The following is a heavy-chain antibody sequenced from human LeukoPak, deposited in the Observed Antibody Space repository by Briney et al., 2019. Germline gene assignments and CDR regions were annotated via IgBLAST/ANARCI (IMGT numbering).Heavy chain of an antibody. J-gene: IGHJ4*02. CDR3: SRYYGITPDAFDY. Sequence: GGSLRLSCAASGFTFSTYAMHWVRQAPGKGLEWVAVISYDGSNKYYADSVKGRFTISRDNSKNTLYLQMNSLRAEDTAVYYCSRYYGITPDAFDYWGQGTLVTVSS. CDR1: GFTFSTYA. D-gene: IGHD3-10*01. V-gene: IGHV3-30*04. CDR2: ISYDGSNK.